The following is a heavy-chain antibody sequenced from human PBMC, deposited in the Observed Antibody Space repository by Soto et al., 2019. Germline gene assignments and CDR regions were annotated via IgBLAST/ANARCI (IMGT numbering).Heavy chain of an antibody. D-gene: IGHD2-15*01. CDR2: IYHSGGT. J-gene: IGHJ5*01. CDR3: VRDGAGGYGLGCFDP. Sequence: QVQLQESGPGLVKPSQTLSLTCTVSGDSISRGGYYYNWIRQLPGKGLEWIGYIYHSGGTNYNPILTRRGSISVDTSKSQLSLELRAVAAADTAVWYFVRDGAGGYGLGCFDPWGQGTLVTVSS. CDR1: GDSISRGGYY. V-gene: IGHV4-31*03.